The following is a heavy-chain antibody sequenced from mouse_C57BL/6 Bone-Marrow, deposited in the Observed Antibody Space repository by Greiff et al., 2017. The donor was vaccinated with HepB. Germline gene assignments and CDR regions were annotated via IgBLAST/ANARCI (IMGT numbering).Heavy chain of an antibody. CDR2: IDPSDSET. V-gene: IGHV1-52*01. CDR1: GYTFTSYW. Sequence: VQLQQPGAELVRPGSSVKLSCKASGYTFTSYWMHWVKQRPIQGLEWIGNIDPSDSETHYNQKFKDKATLTVDKSSSTAYMQLSSLTSEDSAVYYCARSLYYGSYAMDYWGQGTSVTVSS. J-gene: IGHJ4*01. CDR3: ARSLYYGSYAMDY. D-gene: IGHD1-1*01.